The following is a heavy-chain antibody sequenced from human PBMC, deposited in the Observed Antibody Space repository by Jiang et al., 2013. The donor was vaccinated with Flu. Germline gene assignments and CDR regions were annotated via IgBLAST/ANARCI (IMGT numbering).Heavy chain of an antibody. CDR1: EFPFSDSP. Sequence: VQLLESGGALVQPGGSLRLACVGSEFPFSDSPMTWVRQAPGKGLGWVSAITPSGDRTFYADSVRGRFTISRDNSKSTLYLQMNSLGAGDTARYYCTKGDWLDYWGQGTLVTVSS. CDR2: ITPSGDRT. J-gene: IGHJ4*02. V-gene: IGHV3-23*01. D-gene: IGHD2-21*01. CDR3: TKGDWLDY.